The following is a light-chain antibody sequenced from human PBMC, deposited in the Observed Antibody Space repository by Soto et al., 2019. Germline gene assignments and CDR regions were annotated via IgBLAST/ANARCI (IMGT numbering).Light chain of an antibody. CDR2: LEGSGSY. J-gene: IGLJ3*02. CDR1: SGHSSYI. V-gene: IGLV4-60*03. CDR3: ETWGSNTRV. Sequence: QAVVTQSSSASASLGSSVKLTCTLSSGHSSYIIAWHQQQPGKAPRYLMRLEGSGSYNKGSGVPDRFSGSSSGADRYLTISNLQSEDEADYYCETWGSNTRVFGGGTKVTVL.